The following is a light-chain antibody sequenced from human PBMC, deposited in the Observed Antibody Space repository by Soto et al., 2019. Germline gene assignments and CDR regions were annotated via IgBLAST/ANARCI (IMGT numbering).Light chain of an antibody. V-gene: IGKV1-5*03. CDR2: KAS. J-gene: IGKJ4*01. CDR1: QSISTW. Sequence: DIQMTQSPSTLSASVGDRVTITCRASQSISTWLAWYQQKPGKAPKLPIYKASSLESGVPSRFSGSESGTEFTLTISSLQPDDFATYYCQQYNSFPSFGGGTKVEIK. CDR3: QQYNSFPS.